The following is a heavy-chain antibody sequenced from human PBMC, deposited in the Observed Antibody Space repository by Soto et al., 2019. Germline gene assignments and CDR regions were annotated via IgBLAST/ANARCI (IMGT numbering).Heavy chain of an antibody. V-gene: IGHV4-28*03. D-gene: IGHD3-10*01. CDR2: INYSGSF. J-gene: IGHJ4*02. CDR1: GCFISSSHW. CDR3: AREMVRGVGSDY. Sequence: SETLSLTCRVSGCFISSSHWWGWIRQPPGKGLEWIGHINYSGSFYHDPSLQGRVTMTTDTSTSTAYMELRSLRSDDTAVFYCAREMVRGVGSDYWGQGTLVTVSS.